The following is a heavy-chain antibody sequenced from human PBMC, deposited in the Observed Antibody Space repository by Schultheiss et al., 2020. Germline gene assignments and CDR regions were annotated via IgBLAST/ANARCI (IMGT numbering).Heavy chain of an antibody. J-gene: IGHJ4*02. Sequence: GGSLRLSCAASGFTFSSYGMHWVRQAPGKGLEWVAVISYDGSNKYYADSVKGRFTISRDNSKNTLYLQMNSLRAEDTDVYYCARDRAANWASDNFDYWCQGTLVTVSS. CDR3: ARDRAANWASDNFDY. CDR2: ISYDGSNK. D-gene: IGHD7-27*01. CDR1: GFTFSSYG. V-gene: IGHV3-30*12.